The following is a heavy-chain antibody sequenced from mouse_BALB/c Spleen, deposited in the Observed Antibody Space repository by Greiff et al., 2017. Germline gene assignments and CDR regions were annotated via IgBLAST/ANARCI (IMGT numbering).Heavy chain of an antibody. Sequence: QVHVKQSGAELAKPGASVKMSCKASGYTFTSYWMHWVKQRPGQGLEWIGYINPSTGYTEYNQKFKDKATLTADKSSSTAYMQLSSLTSEDSAVYYCASYYYGSSYFHYWGQGTTLTVSS. CDR2: INPSTGYT. J-gene: IGHJ2*01. CDR3: ASYYYGSSYFHY. D-gene: IGHD1-1*01. CDR1: GYTFTSYW. V-gene: IGHV1-7*01.